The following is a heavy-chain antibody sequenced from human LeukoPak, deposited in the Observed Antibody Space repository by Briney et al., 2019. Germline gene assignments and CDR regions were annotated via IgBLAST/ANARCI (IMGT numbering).Heavy chain of an antibody. J-gene: IGHJ4*02. CDR1: GFTVSSNY. V-gene: IGHV3-53*01. D-gene: IGHD6-19*01. CDR2: IYSGGST. CDR3: AKVHPSFKWLVLNGYFDY. Sequence: GGSLRLSCAASGFTVSSNYMSWVRQAPGKGLEWVSVIYSGGSTYYADSVKGRFTISRDNSKNTLYLQMNSLRAEDTAVYYCAKVHPSFKWLVLNGYFDYWGQGTLVTVSS.